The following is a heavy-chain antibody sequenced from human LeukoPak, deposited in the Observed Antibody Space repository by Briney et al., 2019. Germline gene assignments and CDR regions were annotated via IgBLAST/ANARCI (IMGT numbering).Heavy chain of an antibody. CDR2: ISGSDGRT. Sequence: PGGSLRLSCVGSGFTFSSYAMGWVRQAAGKGLEGVSAISGSDGRTFYADSVKGRFAISRDNTENTMYLQMSSLRAEDTAVYYCAKESPYCSGSNCRQYYFDYWGQGTLVTVSS. J-gene: IGHJ4*02. V-gene: IGHV3-23*01. CDR1: GFTFSSYA. CDR3: AKESPYCSGSNCRQYYFDY. D-gene: IGHD2-15*01.